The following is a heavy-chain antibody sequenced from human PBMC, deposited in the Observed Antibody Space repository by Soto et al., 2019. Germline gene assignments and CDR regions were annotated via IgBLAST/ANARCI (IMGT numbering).Heavy chain of an antibody. CDR1: GFTFSSYG. V-gene: IGHV3-30*18. Sequence: QVQLLESGGGVGQPVRSLRLACGASGFTFSSYGLHWVRQAPGTGLEWVAVISYDGSNKYYADSVKGRFTISRDNSKNTLYLQLNRLRAEYTAVYYCAKSYCGGDCYSWSDYWGQGTLVTVSS. CDR2: ISYDGSNK. D-gene: IGHD2-21*02. J-gene: IGHJ4*02. CDR3: AKSYCGGDCYSWSDY.